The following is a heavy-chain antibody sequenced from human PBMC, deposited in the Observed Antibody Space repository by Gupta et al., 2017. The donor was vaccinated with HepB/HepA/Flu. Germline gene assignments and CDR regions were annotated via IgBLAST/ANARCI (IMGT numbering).Heavy chain of an antibody. CDR3: ARVQLYTSSSPYYYFGMDV. D-gene: IGHD6-6*01. CDR1: GFAFTSYY. J-gene: IGHJ6*02. CDR2: INPNSGGT. Sequence: QVHLVQSGAEVKKPGASVKVSCKASGFAFTSYYVHWVRQAPGQGLKWMGWINPNSGGTNYAQMFEGRVTMTRDTSISTVFMELSRLRSDDTAVYYCARVQLYTSSSPYYYFGMDVWGQGTTVTVS. V-gene: IGHV1-2*02.